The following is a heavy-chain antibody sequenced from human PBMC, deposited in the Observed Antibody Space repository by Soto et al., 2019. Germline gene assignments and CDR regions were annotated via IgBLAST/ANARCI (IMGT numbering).Heavy chain of an antibody. Sequence: GGSLRPPGAGSGFTFRNYCLNFVRQAPGKGLEWVSYIGIGSSTKYYADSVKGRFTISRDNAKNSLYLQMNSLRAEDTAVYYCARDQLYYNDISGRPLNAFDVWGQGTMVTVSS. J-gene: IGHJ3*01. D-gene: IGHD3-22*01. CDR3: ARDQLYYNDISGRPLNAFDV. V-gene: IGHV3-48*01. CDR1: GFTFRNYC. CDR2: IGIGSSTK.